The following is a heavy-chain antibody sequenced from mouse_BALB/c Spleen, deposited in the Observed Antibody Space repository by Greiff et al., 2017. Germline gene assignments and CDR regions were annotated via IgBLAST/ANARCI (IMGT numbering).Heavy chain of an antibody. J-gene: IGHJ3*01. CDR1: GFTFSSYA. CDR2: ISSGGSYT. D-gene: IGHD2-4*01. CDR3: ARDYDYDGRFAY. Sequence: DVKLVESGGGLVKPGGSLKLSCAASGFTFSSYAMSWVRQTPEKRLEWVATISSGGSYTYYPDSVKGRFTISRDNAKNTLYLQMSSLRSEDTAMYYCARDYDYDGRFAYWGQGTLVTVSA. V-gene: IGHV5-9-3*01.